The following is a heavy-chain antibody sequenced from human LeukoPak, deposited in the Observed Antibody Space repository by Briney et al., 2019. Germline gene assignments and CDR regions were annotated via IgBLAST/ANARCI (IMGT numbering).Heavy chain of an antibody. V-gene: IGHV3-7*03. CDR2: IKQYGSEK. CDR3: AREYSGDQNYDY. J-gene: IGHJ4*02. Sequence: GGSLRLSCAASGFTFSSYWMSWIRQAPGKGLELVSNIKQYGSEKYYVDSVQGRFTISRDNTKNSLYLQMNSLIAEETAVYYCAREYSGDQNYDYWGQGTLVTVSS. D-gene: IGHD4-17*01. CDR1: GFTFSSYW.